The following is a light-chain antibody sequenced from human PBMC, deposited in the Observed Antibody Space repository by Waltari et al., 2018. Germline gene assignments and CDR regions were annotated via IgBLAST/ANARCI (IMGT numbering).Light chain of an antibody. CDR2: DAS. CDR3: QNYVRLPAT. J-gene: IGKJ1*01. CDR1: QSVGRS. Sequence: EIVLTQSPGTLSLSPGARATLSCRASQSVGRSLVWYQQKPGQAPRLLIYDASTRATCIPDRFSGSGSGTDFSLTISRLEPEDFAVYFCQNYVRLPATFGQGTKVEIK. V-gene: IGKV3-20*01.